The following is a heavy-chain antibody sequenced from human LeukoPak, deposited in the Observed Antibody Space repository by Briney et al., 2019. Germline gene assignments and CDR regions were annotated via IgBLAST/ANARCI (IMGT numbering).Heavy chain of an antibody. D-gene: IGHD1/OR15-1a*01. CDR1: GYTFTNYW. Sequence: GESLEISCKDSGYTFTNYWIGWVRQMPGKGLEYMGIIYPGDSDTRYSPSFQGQVTISADKSISTAYLQWNSLKASDTAMYYCARHLTGTLDSWGQGTLVTVSS. CDR2: IYPGDSDT. CDR3: ARHLTGTLDS. V-gene: IGHV5-51*01. J-gene: IGHJ4*02.